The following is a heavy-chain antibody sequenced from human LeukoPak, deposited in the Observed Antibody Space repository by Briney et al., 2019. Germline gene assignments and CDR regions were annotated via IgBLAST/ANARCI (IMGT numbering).Heavy chain of an antibody. Sequence: GGSLRLSCAASGFTFSDYYMSWIRQAPGKGPEWVSYISSGGRTIYYADSVKGRFTMSRDNAKNSLYLQMNSLRAEDTAVYYCARDPDSSSSRGGYWGQGTLVTVSS. CDR1: GFTFSDYY. CDR3: ARDPDSSSSRGGY. D-gene: IGHD6-6*01. CDR2: ISSGGRTI. J-gene: IGHJ4*02. V-gene: IGHV3-11*04.